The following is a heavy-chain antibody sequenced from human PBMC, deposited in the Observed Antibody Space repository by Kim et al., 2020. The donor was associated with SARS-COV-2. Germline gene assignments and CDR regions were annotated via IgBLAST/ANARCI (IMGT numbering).Heavy chain of an antibody. D-gene: IGHD6-13*01. J-gene: IGHJ4*01. V-gene: IGHV4-39*01. CDR2: IYYSGST. CDR1: GGSISSSSYY. CDR3: ARSIAAAGTPPYYFDY. Sequence: SETSLTCTVSGGSISSSSYYWGWIRQPPGKGLEWIGSIYYSGSTYYNPSLKSRVTISVDTSKNQFSLKLSSVTAADTAVYYCARSIAAAGTPPYYFDYWG.